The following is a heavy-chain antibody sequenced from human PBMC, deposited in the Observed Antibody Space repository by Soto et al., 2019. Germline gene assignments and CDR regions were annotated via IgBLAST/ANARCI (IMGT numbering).Heavy chain of an antibody. CDR2: ISYDGSNK. V-gene: IGHV3-30-3*01. Sequence: QVQLVESGGGVVQPGRSLRLSCAASGFTFSSYAMHWVRQAPGKGLEWVAVISYDGSNKYYADSVKGRFTISRDNSKNTLYLQMNSLGAEDTAVYYCAREGSSGWYSYGMDVWGQGTTVTVSS. CDR1: GFTFSSYA. J-gene: IGHJ6*02. CDR3: AREGSSGWYSYGMDV. D-gene: IGHD6-19*01.